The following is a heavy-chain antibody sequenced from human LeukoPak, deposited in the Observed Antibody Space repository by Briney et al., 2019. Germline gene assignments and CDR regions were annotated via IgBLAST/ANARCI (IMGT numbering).Heavy chain of an antibody. J-gene: IGHJ4*02. CDR1: GYSISSGYY. Sequence: PSETLSLTCTVSGYSISSGYYWGWIRQPPGKGLEWIGSIYHSGSTYYNPSLKSRVTISVDTSKNQFSLKLSSVTAADTAVYYCARDLDVDTAMEGDYWGQGTLVTVSS. D-gene: IGHD5-18*01. V-gene: IGHV4-38-2*02. CDR3: ARDLDVDTAMEGDY. CDR2: IYHSGST.